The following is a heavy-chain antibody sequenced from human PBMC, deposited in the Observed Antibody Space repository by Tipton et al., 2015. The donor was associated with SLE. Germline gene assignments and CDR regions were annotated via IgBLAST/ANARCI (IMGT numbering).Heavy chain of an antibody. V-gene: IGHV3-9*01. CDR3: TSELKDSSGYYYVGAFDI. CDR2: IGWNSGSI. J-gene: IGHJ3*02. CDR1: GFTFDDYA. Sequence: SLRLSCAASGFTFDDYAMHWVRQAPGKGLEWVSGIGWNSGSIDYADSVKGRFTISRDDAKNSLYLQMNSLKTEDTAVYFCTSELKDSSGYYYVGAFDIWGQGTMVTVSS. D-gene: IGHD3-22*01.